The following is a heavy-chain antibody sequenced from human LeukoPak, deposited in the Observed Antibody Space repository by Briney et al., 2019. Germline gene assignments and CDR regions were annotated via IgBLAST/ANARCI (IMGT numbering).Heavy chain of an antibody. CDR1: GGSISSYY. CDR3: ARGSYSSSWYAYNWFDP. J-gene: IGHJ5*02. D-gene: IGHD6-13*01. V-gene: IGHV4-59*01. Sequence: SETLSLTCTVSGGSISSYYLRWIRQPPGQGLEWIGYIYYSGSTNYNPSLKRRVTISVDTSKNQFSLKQSSVTAADTAVYYCARGSYSSSWYAYNWFDPWGQGTLVTVSS. CDR2: IYYSGST.